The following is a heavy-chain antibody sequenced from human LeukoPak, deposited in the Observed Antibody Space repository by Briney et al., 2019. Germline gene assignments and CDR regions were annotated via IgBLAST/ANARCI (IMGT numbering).Heavy chain of an antibody. V-gene: IGHV1-2*02. D-gene: IGHD3-10*01. J-gene: IGHJ3*02. Sequence: ASVKVSCRASGYSFTSNVISWVRQAPGQGLEWMGWINPNSGGTNYAQKFQGRVTMTRDTSISTAYMELSRLRSDDTAVYYCARRGGYGSGSYVAFDIWGQGTMVTVSS. CDR2: INPNSGGT. CDR3: ARRGGYGSGSYVAFDI. CDR1: GYSFTSNV.